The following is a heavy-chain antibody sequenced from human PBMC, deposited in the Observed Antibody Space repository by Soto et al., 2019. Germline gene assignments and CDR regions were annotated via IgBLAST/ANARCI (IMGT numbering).Heavy chain of an antibody. CDR3: ARDWGTGFSQLDS. CDR1: GYSISTGFN. D-gene: IGHD6-19*01. J-gene: IGHJ4*02. Sequence: SETLSLTCAVSGYSISTGFNWAWIRQPPGKGLEWIGSIYHSVITDYNLSLKSRVTISSDASKNQISLKLSSVTAADTALYYCARDWGTGFSQLDSWGQGTLVTVSS. CDR2: IYHSVIT. V-gene: IGHV4-38-2*02.